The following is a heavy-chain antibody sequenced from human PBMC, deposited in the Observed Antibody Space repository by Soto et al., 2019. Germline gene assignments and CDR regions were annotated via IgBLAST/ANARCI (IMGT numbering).Heavy chain of an antibody. J-gene: IGHJ1*01. CDR2: INHSGST. CDR3: ARRLRYSSSWYPGYFQH. Sequence: SETLSLTCAVYGGSFSGYYWSWIRQPPGKGLEWIGEINHSGSTNYNPSLKSRVTISVDTSKNQFSLKLSSVTAADTAAYYCARRLRYSSSWYPGYFQHWGQGTLVTVSS. CDR1: GGSFSGYY. D-gene: IGHD6-13*01. V-gene: IGHV4-34*01.